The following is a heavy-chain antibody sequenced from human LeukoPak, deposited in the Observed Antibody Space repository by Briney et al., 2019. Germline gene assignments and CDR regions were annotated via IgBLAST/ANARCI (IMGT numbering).Heavy chain of an antibody. D-gene: IGHD2-2*01. Sequence: PGGSLRLSCGASGFXFTRNAIAWVRQAPGKGLEWISAIDGSGGTTFYADSVKGRVTISRVQSTNTVYLQMNSLRADDTAVYYCAKAHCSSTSCSRADNWGQGTLVTVSS. CDR1: GFXFTRNA. J-gene: IGHJ4*02. CDR3: AKAHCSSTSCSRADN. V-gene: IGHV3-23*01. CDR2: IDGSGGTT.